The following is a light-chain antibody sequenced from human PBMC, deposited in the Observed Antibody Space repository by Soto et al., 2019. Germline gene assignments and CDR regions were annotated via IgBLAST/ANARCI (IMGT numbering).Light chain of an antibody. J-gene: IGKJ2*01. CDR2: GAS. CDR1: QSVNSH. Sequence: EIVMTQSPVTLSVSPGGGATLSCRASQSVNSHLAWYQQKPGQAPRLLIYGASTRATGIPARFSGSGSGTEFTLTISSLQSEDFAVYSCQHYNNWPHTFGQGTKLEI. CDR3: QHYNNWPHT. V-gene: IGKV3-15*01.